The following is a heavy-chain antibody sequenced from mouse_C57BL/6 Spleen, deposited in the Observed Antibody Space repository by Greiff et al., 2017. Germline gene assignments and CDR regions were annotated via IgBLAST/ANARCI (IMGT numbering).Heavy chain of an antibody. CDR2: IHPNSGST. CDR1: GYTFTSYW. J-gene: IGHJ3*01. Sequence: QVQLQQPGAELVKPGASVKLSCKASGYTFTSYWMHWVKQRPGQGLEWIGMIHPNSGSTNYNEKFKSKANLTVDKSSSTAYRQLSSLPSEDSAVYYCARKGGYDSSWFAYGGQGTLVTVSA. D-gene: IGHD2-2*01. V-gene: IGHV1-64*01. CDR3: ARKGGYDSSWFAY.